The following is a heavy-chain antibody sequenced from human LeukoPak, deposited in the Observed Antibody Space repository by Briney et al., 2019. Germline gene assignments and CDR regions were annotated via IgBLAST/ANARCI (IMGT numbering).Heavy chain of an antibody. CDR1: GFTFSSYW. V-gene: IGHV3-30-3*01. Sequence: PGGSLRLSCAASGFTFSSYWMSWVRQAPGKGLEWVAVMSSDGNKKFYAEYVKGRFTISRDNSENTLYLEMNSLRGEDTAVYYCARDGDTDYWGQGTLVTVSS. J-gene: IGHJ4*02. CDR2: MSSDGNKK. D-gene: IGHD5-18*01. CDR3: ARDGDTDY.